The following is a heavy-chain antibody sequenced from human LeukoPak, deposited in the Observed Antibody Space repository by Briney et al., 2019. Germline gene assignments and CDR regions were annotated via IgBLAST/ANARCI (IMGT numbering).Heavy chain of an antibody. D-gene: IGHD3-10*01. CDR1: GGSISSYY. CDR2: IYYSGST. V-gene: IGHV4-59*01. Sequence: SETLSLTCTVSGGSISSYYWSWIRQPPGKGLEWIGYIYYSGSTNYNPSLESRVTISVDTSKNQFSLKLSSVTAADTAVYYCARGWFGELASRFDPWGQGTLVTVSS. CDR3: ARGWFGELASRFDP. J-gene: IGHJ5*02.